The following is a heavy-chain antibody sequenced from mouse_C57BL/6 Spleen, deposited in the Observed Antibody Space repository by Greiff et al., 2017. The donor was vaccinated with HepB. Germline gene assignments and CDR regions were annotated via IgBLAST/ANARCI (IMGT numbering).Heavy chain of an antibody. CDR1: GYTFTSYW. CDR2: IDPSDSYT. CDR3: ARRITTAYYFDY. Sequence: QVQLQQSGAELVKPGASVKLSCKASGYTFTSYWMQWVKQRPGQGLEWIGEIDPSDSYTNYNQKFKGKATLTVDTSSSTAYMQLSSLTSEDSAVYYCARRITTAYYFDYWGQGTTLTVSS. J-gene: IGHJ2*01. D-gene: IGHD1-2*01. V-gene: IGHV1-50*01.